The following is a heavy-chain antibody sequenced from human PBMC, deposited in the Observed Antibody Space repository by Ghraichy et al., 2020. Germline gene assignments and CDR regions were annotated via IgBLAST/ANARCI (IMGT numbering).Heavy chain of an antibody. J-gene: IGHJ4*02. CDR1: GFTFSSYA. CDR2: ISGSGGST. V-gene: IGHV3-23*01. Sequence: GESLNISCAASGFTFSSYAMSWVRQAPGKGLEWVSAISGSGGSTYYADSVKGRFTISRDNSKNTLYLQMNSLRAEDTAVYYCASFPTYYYDSSGYANLDYWGQGTLVTVSS. CDR3: ASFPTYYYDSSGYANLDY. D-gene: IGHD3-22*01.